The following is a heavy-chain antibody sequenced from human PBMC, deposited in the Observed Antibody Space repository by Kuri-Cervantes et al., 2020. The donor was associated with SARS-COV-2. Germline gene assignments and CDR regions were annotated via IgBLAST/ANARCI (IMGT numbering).Heavy chain of an antibody. J-gene: IGHJ4*02. Sequence: GSLRLSCTLSGGSITTSYYWGWLRQPPGQGLEWIGCIYSTGSAYYNAPLKSRATIFVDTSRSQLSLRLTPVTAADTAVYYCARSFSVTTCDYWGQGTLVTVSS. CDR2: IYSTGSA. V-gene: IGHV4-39*01. CDR1: GGSITTSYY. CDR3: ARSFSVTTCDY. D-gene: IGHD4-11*01.